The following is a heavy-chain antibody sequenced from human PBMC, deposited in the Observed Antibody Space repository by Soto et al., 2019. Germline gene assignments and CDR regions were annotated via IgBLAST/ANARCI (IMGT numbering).Heavy chain of an antibody. J-gene: IGHJ4*02. Sequence: PGGSLRLSCAASGFTFSSSWMSWIRQAPGKGLEWVANIKEDASKKTYVDSVKGRFTVSRDNAKNSLYLQMNNLGAEDTAVYYCAKWRYSNTWFLDYWGQGTLVTVSS. CDR3: AKWRYSNTWFLDY. D-gene: IGHD5-12*01. CDR1: GFTFSSSW. CDR2: IKEDASKK. V-gene: IGHV3-7*01.